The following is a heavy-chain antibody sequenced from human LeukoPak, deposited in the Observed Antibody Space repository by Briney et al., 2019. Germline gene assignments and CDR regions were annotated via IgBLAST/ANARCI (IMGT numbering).Heavy chain of an antibody. CDR2: ISYDGSNK. Sequence: GGSLRLSCAASGFTFSSYAMHWVRQAPGKGLEWVAVISYDGSNKYYADSVKGRFTISRDNSKNTLYLQMNSLRAEDTAVYYCARALGGYSYADHWGQGTRVTVSS. D-gene: IGHD5-18*01. CDR1: GFTFSSYA. J-gene: IGHJ5*02. V-gene: IGHV3-30*04. CDR3: ARALGGYSYADH.